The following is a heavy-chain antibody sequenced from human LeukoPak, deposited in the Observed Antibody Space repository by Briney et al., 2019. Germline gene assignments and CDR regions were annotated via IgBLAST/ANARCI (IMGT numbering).Heavy chain of an antibody. D-gene: IGHD4-23*01. CDR3: ASRAVVTGGYDY. CDR2: IYYSGST. V-gene: IGHV4-39*07. Sequence: SETLSLTCTVSGGSISSSSYYWGWIRQPPGKGLEWIGSIYYSGSTYYNPSLKSRVTISVDTSKNQFSLKLSSVTAADTAVYYCASRAVVTGGYDYWGQGTLVTVSS. CDR1: GGSISSSSYY. J-gene: IGHJ4*02.